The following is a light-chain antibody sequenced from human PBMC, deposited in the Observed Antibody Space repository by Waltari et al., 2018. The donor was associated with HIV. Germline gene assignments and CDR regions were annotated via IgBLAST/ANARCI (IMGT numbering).Light chain of an antibody. Sequence: QSVLTQPPSVSGAPGQRVTISCTGSSSNIGAGYDVHWYQHLPGTAPKLLIYGNINRPSGVLDRFSGSKSGTSASLAITGLQAEDEADYYCQSYDSSLSGSWVFGGGTKLTVL. CDR2: GNI. CDR3: QSYDSSLSGSWV. J-gene: IGLJ3*02. V-gene: IGLV1-40*01. CDR1: SSNIGAGYD.